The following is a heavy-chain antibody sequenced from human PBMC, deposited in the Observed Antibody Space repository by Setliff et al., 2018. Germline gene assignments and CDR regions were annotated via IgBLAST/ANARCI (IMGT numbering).Heavy chain of an antibody. D-gene: IGHD3-3*01. V-gene: IGHV4-61*02. CDR1: GGSISSGSYY. Sequence: ASETLSLTCTVSGGSISSGSYYWSWIRQPAGKGLEWIGRIYTGGSTNYNPSLKSRVTISLDTSKNHFSLTLTSVTAADTAVYYCARGRGLEWLPESWFDPWGQGTLVTVSS. J-gene: IGHJ5*02. CDR3: ARGRGLEWLPESWFDP. CDR2: IYTGGST.